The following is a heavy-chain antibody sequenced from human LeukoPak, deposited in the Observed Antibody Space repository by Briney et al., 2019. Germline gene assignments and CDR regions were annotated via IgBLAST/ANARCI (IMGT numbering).Heavy chain of an antibody. J-gene: IGHJ6*02. D-gene: IGHD5-18*01. CDR2: ISGSSGII. CDR3: ARDFSHRYSYGAESGMDV. V-gene: IGHV3-48*01. Sequence: GGSLRLSCAASGFTFNTYTMNWVRQAPGKGLEWVSYISGSSGIIDYADSVRGRFTISRDNAKNSLYLQMNSLRAEDTAVYYCARDFSHRYSYGAESGMDVWGQGTTVTVSS. CDR1: GFTFNTYT.